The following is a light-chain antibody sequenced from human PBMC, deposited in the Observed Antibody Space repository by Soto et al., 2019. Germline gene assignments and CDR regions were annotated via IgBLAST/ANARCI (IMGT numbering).Light chain of an antibody. Sequence: EIVLTQSPGTLSLSPGERATLSCRASQSVSNNYLAWYKQKPGQAPRLLIYGASNRATGIPDGFSGSGSGTDFTLTIRRLEPEDFAVYYCQQYGSSGTFGQGTKVDIK. CDR3: QQYGSSGT. J-gene: IGKJ1*01. CDR1: QSVSNNY. CDR2: GAS. V-gene: IGKV3-20*01.